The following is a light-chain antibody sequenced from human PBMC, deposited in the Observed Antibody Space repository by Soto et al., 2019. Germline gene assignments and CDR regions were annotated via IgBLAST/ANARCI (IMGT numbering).Light chain of an antibody. CDR2: SNN. CDR1: SSNIGRNN. V-gene: IGLV1-44*01. Sequence: QSVLTQPPSVSGTPGQRVTISCSGSSSNIGRNNANWYQQLQGTAPQLLIYSNNQRPSGVPNRFAGSKSGTSASLAISGLQSEDEADYYCAAYDDSLNVVVFGGGTKLTV. CDR3: AAYDDSLNVVV. J-gene: IGLJ2*01.